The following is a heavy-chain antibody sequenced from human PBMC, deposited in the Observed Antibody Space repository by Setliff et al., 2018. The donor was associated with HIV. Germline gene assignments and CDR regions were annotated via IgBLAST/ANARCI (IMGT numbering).Heavy chain of an antibody. D-gene: IGHD3-16*01. J-gene: IGHJ6*03. CDR1: GYSFSKYG. CDR3: AASTEMVTFGYSYYYMDV. V-gene: IGHV1-18*01. Sequence: GASVKVSCKASGYSFSKYGISWVRQAPGQGLEWMGWISGFNGNTKYGQNFQGRVTITADESTSTVYMEMSSLRSEDTAVYYCAASTEMVTFGYSYYYMDVWGKGTTVTVSS. CDR2: ISGFNGNT.